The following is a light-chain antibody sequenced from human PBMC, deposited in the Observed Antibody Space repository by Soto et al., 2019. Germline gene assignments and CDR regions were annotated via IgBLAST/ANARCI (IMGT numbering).Light chain of an antibody. V-gene: IGLV2-8*01. CDR1: SSDVGGYNF. Sequence: QSVLTQPPSASGSPGQSVTISCTGTSSDVGGYNFVSWYQQHPGKAPKLMISEVSKRPSGVPDRFSGSKSGNTASLTVSGLQAEDEADYYCRSYAGSNDYVVFGGGTKLTVL. J-gene: IGLJ2*01. CDR3: RSYAGSNDYVV. CDR2: EVS.